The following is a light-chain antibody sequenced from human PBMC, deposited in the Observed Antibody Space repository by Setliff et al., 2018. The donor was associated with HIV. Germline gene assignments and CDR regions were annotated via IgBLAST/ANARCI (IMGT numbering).Light chain of an antibody. V-gene: IGLV2-14*02. J-gene: IGLJ3*02. CDR1: SSDVGSYNF. CDR2: EVS. Sequence: QSALTQPASVSGSPGQSITISCTGTSSDVGSYNFVSWYQQHPGKAPKLMIYEVSKRPSGDSDRFSGSKSGNTASLTISGLQAEDEGDYYCSSYTRTNIWVFGGGTKVTVL. CDR3: SSYTRTNIWV.